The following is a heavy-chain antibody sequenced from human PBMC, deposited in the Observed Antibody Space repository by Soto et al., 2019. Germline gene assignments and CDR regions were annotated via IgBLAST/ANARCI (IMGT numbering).Heavy chain of an antibody. D-gene: IGHD5-12*01. CDR2: ISYDGSNK. J-gene: IGHJ4*02. Sequence: GSLRLSCAASGFTFSTYAMHWVRQAPGKGLEWVAVISYDGSNKYYADSVKGRFTISRDNSKNTLYLQMNSLRAEDTAVYYCARDSVATIDYWGQLTLVPVSS. CDR3: ARDSVATIDY. CDR1: GFTFSTYA. V-gene: IGHV3-30-3*01.